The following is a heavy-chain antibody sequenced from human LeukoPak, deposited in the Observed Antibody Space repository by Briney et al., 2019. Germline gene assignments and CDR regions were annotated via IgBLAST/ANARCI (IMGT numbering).Heavy chain of an antibody. V-gene: IGHV3-30*03. J-gene: IGHJ4*02. D-gene: IGHD6-19*01. CDR2: ISHEGSFQ. Sequence: PGGALRLSCAASGFSFGSYGMHWVRQAPGKGLEWLAVISHEGSFQNYADSVRGRFTVSKDNSKNMAYLQMNSMTPDDTAVYSCARTRAQWQVLAYCGQPTLVTVSS. CDR3: ARTRAQWQVLAY. CDR1: GFSFGSYG.